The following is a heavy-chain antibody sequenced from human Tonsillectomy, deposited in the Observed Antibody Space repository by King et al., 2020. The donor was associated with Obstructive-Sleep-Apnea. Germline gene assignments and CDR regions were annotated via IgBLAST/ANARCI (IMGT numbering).Heavy chain of an antibody. CDR3: AWGSYYFDSLGYRFDY. CDR1: GGSISSGGYS. V-gene: IGHV4-30-2*01. Sequence: QLQESGSGLVKPSQTLSLTCAVSGGSISSGGYSWSWIRQPPGKGLEWIGYFYHSGSTYYNPSLKSRVIISLDRSKNQFSLELSSVTAADTAVYYCAWGSYYFDSLGYRFDYWGQGTLVTVSS. J-gene: IGHJ4*02. D-gene: IGHD3-22*01. CDR2: FYHSGST.